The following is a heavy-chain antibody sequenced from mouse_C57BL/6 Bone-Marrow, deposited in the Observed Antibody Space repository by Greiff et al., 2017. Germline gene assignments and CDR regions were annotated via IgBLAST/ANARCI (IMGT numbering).Heavy chain of an antibody. CDR3: ARALIYYGNYGGAMDY. Sequence: DVQLVESGPGLVKPSQSLSLTCSVTGYSITSGYYWNWIRQFPGNKLEWMGYISYDGSNNYNPSLKNRISINRDTSKNQFFLKLNSVATEDTATYYCARALIYYGNYGGAMDYWGQGTSVTVSS. J-gene: IGHJ4*01. V-gene: IGHV3-6*01. CDR1: GYSITSGYY. D-gene: IGHD2-1*01. CDR2: ISYDGSN.